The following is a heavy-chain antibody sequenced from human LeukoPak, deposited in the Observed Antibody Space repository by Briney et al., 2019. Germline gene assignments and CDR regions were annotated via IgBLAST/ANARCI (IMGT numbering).Heavy chain of an antibody. Sequence: SETLSLTCAVSGGAISSGGYSWSWIRQPPGKGLEWIGHTYHSGGAYYNPSLKSRVTMSVDRSKNQFSLKLSSVTAADTAVYYCARDSGGSSWSSEYFQHWGQGTLVTVSS. CDR2: TYHSGGA. D-gene: IGHD6-13*01. J-gene: IGHJ1*01. CDR1: GGAISSGGYS. CDR3: ARDSGGSSWSSEYFQH. V-gene: IGHV4-30-2*01.